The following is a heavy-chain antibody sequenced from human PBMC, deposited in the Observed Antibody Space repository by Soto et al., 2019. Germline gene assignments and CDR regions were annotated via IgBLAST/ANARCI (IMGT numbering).Heavy chain of an antibody. CDR3: AKLSCTSSTCYFPGWFDP. CDR2: IYYSGSS. CDR1: GSDITTYY. D-gene: IGHD2-2*01. V-gene: IGHV4-59*06. Sequence: SETLSLTCTVSGSDITTYYWSWLRQSPGKGLEWIGHIYYSGSSYYNPSLKSRLTISVDTTKNQFSLQLKSMTAADTAVYYCAKLSCTSSTCYFPGWFDPWGQGTLVTVSP. J-gene: IGHJ5*02.